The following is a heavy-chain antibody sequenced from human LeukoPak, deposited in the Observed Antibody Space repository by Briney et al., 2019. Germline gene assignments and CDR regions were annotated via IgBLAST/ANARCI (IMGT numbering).Heavy chain of an antibody. Sequence: SETLSLTCTVSGGSISSDIFYWRWIRQPAGKGLEWIGRIYMSGNTNYNLSLKSRLTISVDTSKNQFSLQLSSVTAADTALYYCAGTRRYCSGGSCYNWFDPWGQGTLVTVSS. J-gene: IGHJ5*02. CDR2: IYMSGNT. CDR3: AGTRRYCSGGSCYNWFDP. CDR1: GGSISSDIFY. V-gene: IGHV4-61*02. D-gene: IGHD2-15*01.